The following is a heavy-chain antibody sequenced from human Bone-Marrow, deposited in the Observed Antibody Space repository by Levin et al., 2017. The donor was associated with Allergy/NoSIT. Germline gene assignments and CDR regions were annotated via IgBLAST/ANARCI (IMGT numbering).Heavy chain of an antibody. D-gene: IGHD6-19*01. CDR3: AKSEGYSSGWYWFDP. Sequence: ASVNVSCKASGYTFTSYDINWVRQATGQGLEWMGWMNPNSGNTGYAQKFQGRVTMTRNTSISTAYMELSSLRSEDTAVYYCAKSEGYSSGWYWFDPWGQGTLVTVSS. CDR2: MNPNSGNT. CDR1: GYTFTSYD. V-gene: IGHV1-8*01. J-gene: IGHJ5*02.